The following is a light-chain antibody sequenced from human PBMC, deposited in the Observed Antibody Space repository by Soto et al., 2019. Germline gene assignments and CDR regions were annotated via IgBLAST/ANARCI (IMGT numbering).Light chain of an antibody. J-gene: IGLJ1*01. Sequence: QSALTQPASVSVSPGQSITISCTGTSSDIGSYNRVSWYQQPPGTAPKLIIYEVNNRPSWVPDRFSGSKSGNTASLTISGLQAEDEADYYCNSFTTSSTYVFGTGTKLTVL. CDR2: EVN. CDR1: SSDIGSYNR. CDR3: NSFTTSSTYV. V-gene: IGLV2-18*02.